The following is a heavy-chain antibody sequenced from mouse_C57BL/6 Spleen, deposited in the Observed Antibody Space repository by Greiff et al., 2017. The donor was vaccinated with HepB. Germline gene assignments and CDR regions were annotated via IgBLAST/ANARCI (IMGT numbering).Heavy chain of an antibody. CDR2: IHPNSGST. J-gene: IGHJ1*03. Sequence: VQLQQSGAELVKPGASVKLSCKASGYTFTSYWMHWVKQRPGQGLEWIGMIHPNSGSTNYNEKFKSKATLTVDKSSSTADMQLSSLTSEDSAVYYCAEVGGRWYFDVWGTGTTVTVSS. CDR1: GYTFTSYW. CDR3: AEVGGRWYFDV. V-gene: IGHV1-64*01.